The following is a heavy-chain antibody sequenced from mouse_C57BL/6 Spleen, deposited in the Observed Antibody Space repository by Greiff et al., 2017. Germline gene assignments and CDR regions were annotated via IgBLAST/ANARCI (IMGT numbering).Heavy chain of an antibody. J-gene: IGHJ4*01. Sequence: EVQLQQSGPELVKPGASVKISCKASGYTFTDSYMNWVKQSHGQSLEWIGDINPNNGGTSYNQKFKGKATLTVDKSSSTSYMERRSLTSEDSAVYYCARSYYYGSSRAMDYWGQGTSVTVSS. D-gene: IGHD1-1*01. CDR2: INPNNGGT. CDR1: GYTFTDSY. CDR3: ARSYYYGSSRAMDY. V-gene: IGHV1-26*01.